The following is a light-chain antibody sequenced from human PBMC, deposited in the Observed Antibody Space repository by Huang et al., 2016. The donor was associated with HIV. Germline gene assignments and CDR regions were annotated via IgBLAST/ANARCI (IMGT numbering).Light chain of an antibody. CDR3: QQYYSYPSFT. J-gene: IGKJ3*01. Sequence: AIRMTQSPSSLSASTGDRVTITCRASQGISSYLAWYQQKPGKAPKLLIYAASTLQRGVPSRFSGSGSGTEFTLTIRCLQSEDFATYYCQQYYSYPSFTFGPGTKVDIK. CDR2: AAS. V-gene: IGKV1-8*01. CDR1: QGISSY.